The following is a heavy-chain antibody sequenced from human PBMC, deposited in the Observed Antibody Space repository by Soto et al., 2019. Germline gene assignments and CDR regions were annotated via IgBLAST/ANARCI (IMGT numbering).Heavy chain of an antibody. Sequence: QVQLVQSGAEVKKPGASVKVSCKASGYTFTSYDINWVRQATGQGLEWMGWMNPNSGNTGYAQKFQGRVTMTRNTSISTAYMELSSLRSEDTAVYYCARGREDIVVVPAAPGGYGMDVWGRGTTVTVSS. J-gene: IGHJ6*02. D-gene: IGHD2-2*01. CDR2: MNPNSGNT. V-gene: IGHV1-8*01. CDR3: ARGREDIVVVPAAPGGYGMDV. CDR1: GYTFTSYD.